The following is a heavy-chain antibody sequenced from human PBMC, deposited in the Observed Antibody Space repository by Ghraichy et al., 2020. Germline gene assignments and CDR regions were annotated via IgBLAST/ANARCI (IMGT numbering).Heavy chain of an antibody. CDR1: GFTVSSNY. Sequence: LSLTCAASGFTVSSNYMSWVRQAPGKGLEWVSVIYSGGNTYYADSVKGRFTISRDNPKNTLYLQMNNLRAEDTAVYYCARYGFSYGQNAFDMWGQGTVVTVSS. D-gene: IGHD5-18*01. CDR2: IYSGGNT. J-gene: IGHJ3*02. V-gene: IGHV3-53*01. CDR3: ARYGFSYGQNAFDM.